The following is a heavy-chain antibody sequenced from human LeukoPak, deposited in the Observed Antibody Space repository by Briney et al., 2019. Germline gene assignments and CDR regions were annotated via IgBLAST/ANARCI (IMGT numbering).Heavy chain of an antibody. V-gene: IGHV4-39*01. Sequence: PSETLSLTCTVSGGSISSSSYYWGGIRQPPGKGLEWIGSSYYSGSTYYNPSLKSRITIVVKTAKNQFSLKLSSVTAADTAVYYCARHGYCSSTSCYQNWGQGTLATVSS. CDR1: GGSISSSSYY. CDR2: SYYSGST. D-gene: IGHD2-2*03. CDR3: ARHGYCSSTSCYQN. J-gene: IGHJ4*02.